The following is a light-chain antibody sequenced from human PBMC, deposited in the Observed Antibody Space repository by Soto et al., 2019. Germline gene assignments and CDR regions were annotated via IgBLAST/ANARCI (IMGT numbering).Light chain of an antibody. CDR2: GAS. CDR3: QQYGSSPPT. J-gene: IGKJ1*01. V-gene: IGKV3-20*01. Sequence: DIVLTQSPGTLSLSPGERATLSCRASQSVSSSYLAWYQQKPGQAPRLLIYGASSRATGIPDRFSGSGSGTDFTLTISRLEPEDFAVYYCQQYGSSPPTFGQGNKVEIK. CDR1: QSVSSSY.